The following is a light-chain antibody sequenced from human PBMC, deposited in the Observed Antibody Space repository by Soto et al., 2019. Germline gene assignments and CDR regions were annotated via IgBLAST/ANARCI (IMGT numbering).Light chain of an antibody. Sequence: DIQMAQSPSSLSASVGDRVSITCRASLSIGTYLNWYQQTPGQAPRLLIHSVFTLQSGVPSRFSGSGSGTEFTLTISSLQPEDSATYYCQQGYSSPQPFGQGTKLEIK. J-gene: IGKJ2*01. CDR1: LSIGTY. V-gene: IGKV1-39*01. CDR2: SVF. CDR3: QQGYSSPQP.